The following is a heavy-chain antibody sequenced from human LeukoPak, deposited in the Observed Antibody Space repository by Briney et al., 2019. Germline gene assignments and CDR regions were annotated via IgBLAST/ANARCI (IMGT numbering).Heavy chain of an antibody. CDR2: ISGDGGST. CDR1: GFTFDDYA. Sequence: GGSLRLSCAASGFTFDDYAMHWVRQAPGKGLEWVSLISGDGGSTYYADSVKGRFTISRDNSTNSLYLKMNSLRTEDTALYYCAKDIGGGSSSILWGQGTLVTVSS. CDR3: AKDIGGGSSSIL. J-gene: IGHJ4*02. V-gene: IGHV3-43*02. D-gene: IGHD6-6*01.